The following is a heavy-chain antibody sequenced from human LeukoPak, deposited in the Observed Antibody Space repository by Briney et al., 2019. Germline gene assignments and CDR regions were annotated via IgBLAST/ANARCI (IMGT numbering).Heavy chain of an antibody. CDR3: AKDIGTHPTYFDY. CDR2: ISWNSGSI. V-gene: IGHV3-9*01. CDR1: GFTFDDYA. J-gene: IGHJ4*02. D-gene: IGHD1-1*01. Sequence: PGGSLRLSCAASGFTFDDYAMHWVRQAPGKGLEWVSGISWNSGSIGYADSVKGRFTISRDNAKNSLYLQMNSLRAEDTALYYCAKDIGTHPTYFDYWGQGTLVTVSS.